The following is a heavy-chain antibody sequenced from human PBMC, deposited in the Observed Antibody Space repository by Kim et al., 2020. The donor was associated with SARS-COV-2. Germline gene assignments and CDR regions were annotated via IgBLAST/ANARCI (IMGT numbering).Heavy chain of an antibody. V-gene: IGHV3-15*01. CDR1: GFTFSNAW. CDR3: TTDFSGGG. J-gene: IGHJ4*02. D-gene: IGHD2-15*01. Sequence: GGSLRLSCAASGFTFSNAWMTWVRQAPGKGLEWIGRVKTKTDGGTTDYAAPVKGRFTISRDDSKNTVYLQMNSLTTGDTAVYYCTTDFSGGGWGQGTLVTVSS. CDR2: VKTKTDGGTT.